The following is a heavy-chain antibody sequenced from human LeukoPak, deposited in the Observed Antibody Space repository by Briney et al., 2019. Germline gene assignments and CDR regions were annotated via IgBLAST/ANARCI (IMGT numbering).Heavy chain of an antibody. CDR1: GFTFTTYA. CDR2: ISSSSSYI. V-gene: IGHV3-21*01. D-gene: IGHD2-21*02. J-gene: IGHJ4*02. Sequence: GGSLRLSCAASGFTFTTYAMSWVRQAPGKGLEWVSSISSSSSYIYYADSVKGRFTISRDNAKNSLYLQMNSLRAEDTAVYYCARDLAYCGGDCYSGWGQGTLVTVSS. CDR3: ARDLAYCGGDCYSG.